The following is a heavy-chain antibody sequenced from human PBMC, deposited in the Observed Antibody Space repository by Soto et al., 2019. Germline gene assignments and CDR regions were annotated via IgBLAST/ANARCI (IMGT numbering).Heavy chain of an antibody. V-gene: IGHV3-21*01. CDR3: ATRGGSTNHNNFDS. CDR1: GFTFSDYT. Sequence: ESLKISCAASGFTFSDYTMNWVRQAPGKGLEWVSSISSTSYFIYNADSVKGRFTVSRDNAKNSLYLQMNSLRAEDTAVYYCATRGGSTNHNNFDSWREGPLV. D-gene: IGHD3-10*01. J-gene: IGHJ4*02. CDR2: ISSTSYFI.